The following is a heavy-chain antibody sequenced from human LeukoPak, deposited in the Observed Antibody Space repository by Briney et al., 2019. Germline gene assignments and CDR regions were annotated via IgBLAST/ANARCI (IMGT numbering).Heavy chain of an antibody. V-gene: IGHV3-30*18. D-gene: IGHD6-19*01. CDR3: AKGRYTSGGFDY. Sequence: PWGSLRLSCAASGFTFSRFGIHWVRQAPGKGLEWVAVISYDGSNKYYADSVKGRFTISRDNSKNTLYLQMNSLRAEDTAVYYCAKGRYTSGGFDYWGQGTLVTVSS. J-gene: IGHJ4*02. CDR2: ISYDGSNK. CDR1: GFTFSRFG.